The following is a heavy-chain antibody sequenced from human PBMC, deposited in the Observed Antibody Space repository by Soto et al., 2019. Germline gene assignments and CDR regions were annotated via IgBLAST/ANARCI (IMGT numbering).Heavy chain of an antibody. CDR2: IYHSGST. CDR1: GGSISTGGYS. V-gene: IGHV4-30-2*01. CDR3: ARGHYRYAMDV. Sequence: QLQLQESGSGLVKASQTLSLTCDVSGGSISTGGYSWNWIRQPPGKGLEWVGYIYHSGSTYDNPSLKSRVTMSVNRSKNQFSLNLTSVTAADTAVYSCARGHYRYAMDVWGQGTTVTVSS. J-gene: IGHJ6*02.